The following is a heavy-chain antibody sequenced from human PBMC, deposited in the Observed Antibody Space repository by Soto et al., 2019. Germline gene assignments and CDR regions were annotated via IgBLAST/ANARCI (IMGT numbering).Heavy chain of an antibody. J-gene: IGHJ4*02. CDR1: GGSISSGDYY. V-gene: IGHV4-30-4*01. D-gene: IGHD5-18*01. CDR2: IYYSGST. Sequence: SETLSLTCTVSGGSISSGDYYWSWIRQPPGKGLEWIGYIYYSGSTYYNPSLKSRVTISVDTSKNQFSLKLSSVTAADTALYYCAKGGLQQLWLLRPLENWGQGALVTVSS. CDR3: AKGGLQQLWLLRPLEN.